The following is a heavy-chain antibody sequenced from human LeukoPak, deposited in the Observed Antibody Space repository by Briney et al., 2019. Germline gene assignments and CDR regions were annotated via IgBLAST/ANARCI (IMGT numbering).Heavy chain of an antibody. CDR1: GGSISSSSYY. V-gene: IGHV4-39*07. CDR2: IYYSGST. J-gene: IGHJ5*02. D-gene: IGHD1-1*01. Sequence: SETLSLTCTVSGGSISSSSYYWGWIRQPPGKGLEWIGSIYYSGSTYYNPSLKSRVTISVDTSKNQFSLKLSSVTAADTAVYYCARDIQLERLNWFDPWGQGTLVTVSS. CDR3: ARDIQLERLNWFDP.